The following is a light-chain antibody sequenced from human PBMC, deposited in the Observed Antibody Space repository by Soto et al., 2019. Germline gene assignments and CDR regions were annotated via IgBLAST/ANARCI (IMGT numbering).Light chain of an antibody. Sequence: EIVFTQSPATLSLSPGERATLSCRASHCVGTYLAWYQQRPGQAPMLLMFDVSYRATGTPARFSGSGSGTDFTLTISSLEPEDLAVYYCQQRTNWQLTCGGGTRVEL. J-gene: IGKJ4*02. CDR1: HCVGTY. CDR3: QQRTNWQLT. CDR2: DVS. V-gene: IGKV3-11*01.